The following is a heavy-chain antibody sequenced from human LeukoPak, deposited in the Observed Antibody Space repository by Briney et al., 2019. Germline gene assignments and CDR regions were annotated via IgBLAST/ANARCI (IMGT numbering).Heavy chain of an antibody. CDR2: IYHSGST. V-gene: IGHV4-38-2*01. J-gene: IGHJ4*02. Sequence: PSETLSLTCAVSGYSISSGYYWGWIRQPPGKGLEWIGSIYHSGSTYYNPSLKSRVTISVDTSKNQFSPKLSSVTAADTAVYYCARLVRSYYFDYWGQGTLVTVSS. CDR3: ARLVRSYYFDY. CDR1: GYSISSGYY. D-gene: IGHD4-23*01.